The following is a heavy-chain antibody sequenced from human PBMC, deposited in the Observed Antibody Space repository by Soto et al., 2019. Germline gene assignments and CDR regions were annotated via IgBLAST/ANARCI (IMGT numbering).Heavy chain of an antibody. CDR3: ARQGVVAATPYYYGMDV. D-gene: IGHD2-15*01. Sequence: GESLKISCKGSGYSFTSYWIGWVRRMPGKGLEWMGIIYPGDSDTRYSPSFQGQVTISADKSISTAYLQWSSLKASDTAMYYCARQGVVAATPYYYGMDVWGQGTTVTVSS. V-gene: IGHV5-51*01. CDR2: IYPGDSDT. J-gene: IGHJ6*02. CDR1: GYSFTSYW.